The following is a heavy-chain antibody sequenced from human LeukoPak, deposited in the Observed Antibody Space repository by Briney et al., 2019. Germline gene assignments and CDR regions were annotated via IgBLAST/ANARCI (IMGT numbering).Heavy chain of an antibody. D-gene: IGHD4-23*01. J-gene: IGHJ4*02. CDR1: GFTFSSYW. V-gene: IGHV3-74*03. CDR3: TRGRVVTNFDY. CDR2: INSDGSST. Sequence: GGSLRLSCAASGFTFSSYWMHWVRQAPGKGLVWVSRINSDGSSTTYADSVKGRFTISRDNAKNTLYLQMNSLRAEETAVYYCTRGRVVTNFDYWGQGTLVTVSS.